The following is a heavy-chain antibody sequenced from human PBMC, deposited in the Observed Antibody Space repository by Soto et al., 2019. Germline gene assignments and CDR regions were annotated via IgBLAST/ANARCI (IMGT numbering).Heavy chain of an antibody. Sequence: AGGSLRLSCAASGFTFSSYEMNWVRQAPGKGLEWVSYISSSGSTIYYADSVKGRFTISRDNAKNSLYLQMNSLRAEDTAVYYCARGAPPSLYCSGGSCYPTPYFQHWGQGTLVTVSS. CDR2: ISSSGSTI. D-gene: IGHD2-15*01. CDR1: GFTFSSYE. CDR3: ARGAPPSLYCSGGSCYPTPYFQH. J-gene: IGHJ1*01. V-gene: IGHV3-48*03.